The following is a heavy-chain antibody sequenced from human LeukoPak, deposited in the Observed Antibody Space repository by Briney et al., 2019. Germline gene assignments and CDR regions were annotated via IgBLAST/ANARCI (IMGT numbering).Heavy chain of an antibody. V-gene: IGHV3-7*01. J-gene: IGHJ5*02. CDR1: GFTFSSYW. CDR2: IKQDGSEK. Sequence: GGSLRLSCAASGFTFSSYWMSWVRRAPGKGLEWVANIKQDGSEKYYVDSVKGRFTISRDNAKNSLYLQMNSLRAEDTAVYYCARGDSSSWYRGSWWFDPWGQGTLVTVSS. D-gene: IGHD6-13*01. CDR3: ARGDSSSWYRGSWWFDP.